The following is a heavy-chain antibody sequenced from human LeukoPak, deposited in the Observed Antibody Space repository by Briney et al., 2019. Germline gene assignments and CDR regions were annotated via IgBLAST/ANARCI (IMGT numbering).Heavy chain of an antibody. J-gene: IGHJ6*02. Sequence: GGSLRLSCAASGFTFSSYSMTWVRQAPGKGLEWVSSISSSSSYIYYPDSVKGRFTISRDNAKNSLYLQMNSLRAEDTAVYYCARTADYYYGMDVWGQGTTVTVSS. D-gene: IGHD5-18*01. CDR3: ARTADYYYGMDV. V-gene: IGHV3-21*01. CDR2: ISSSSSYI. CDR1: GFTFSSYS.